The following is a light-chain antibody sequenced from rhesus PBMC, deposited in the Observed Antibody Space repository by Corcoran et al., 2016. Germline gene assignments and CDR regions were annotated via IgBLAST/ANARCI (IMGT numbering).Light chain of an antibody. CDR2: AAS. CDR3: QQGYNTPT. Sequence: DIQMTQSPSSLSASVGDKVTITCRASQGISSWLAWYQQKPGKVPKLRIYAASSLQSGVPSRVSGSGSGTDYTLTISSLQPEDFATYYCQQGYNTPTFGPGTKVEIK. CDR1: QGISSW. V-gene: IGKV1-18*01. J-gene: IGKJ1*01.